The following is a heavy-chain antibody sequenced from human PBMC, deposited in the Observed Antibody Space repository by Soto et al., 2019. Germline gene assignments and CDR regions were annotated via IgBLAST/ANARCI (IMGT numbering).Heavy chain of an antibody. D-gene: IGHD1-7*01. V-gene: IGHV1-69*02. CDR2: IIPILGIA. CDR3: AREKLELPDY. Sequence: GASVKVSCKASGGTFSSYTISWVRQAPGQGLEWMGRIIPILGIANYAQKFQGRVTMTRNTSISTAYMELSSLRSEDTAVYYCAREKLELPDYWGQGTLVTVSS. CDR1: GGTFSSYT. J-gene: IGHJ4*02.